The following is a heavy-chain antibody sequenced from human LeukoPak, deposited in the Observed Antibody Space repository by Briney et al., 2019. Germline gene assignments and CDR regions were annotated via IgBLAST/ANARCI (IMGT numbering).Heavy chain of an antibody. D-gene: IGHD6-13*01. CDR3: AREAAAGTYANWFDP. CDR2: ISYDGSNK. Sequence: PGGSLRVCCAASGFTFSSYAMHWVRQAPGKGLEWVAVISYDGSNKYYADSVKGRFTISRDNSKNTLYRQMNSLRAEDTAVYYCAREAAAGTYANWFDPWGQGTLVTVSS. V-gene: IGHV3-30-3*01. CDR1: GFTFSSYA. J-gene: IGHJ5*02.